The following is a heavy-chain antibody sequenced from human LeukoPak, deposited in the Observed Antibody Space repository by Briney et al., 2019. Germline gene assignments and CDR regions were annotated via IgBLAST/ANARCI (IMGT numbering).Heavy chain of an antibody. CDR3: ARVALFGYYGSGSPEN. D-gene: IGHD3-10*01. CDR2: ISHSGNT. CDR1: GGSISSSNW. Sequence: SETLSLTCAVSGGSISSSNWWYWVRQPPGKGLEWIGEISHSGNTNYNLSLKSRVTISVGKSKNQFSLRLSSVTAAETAVYYCARVALFGYYGSGSPENWGQGTLVTVSS. J-gene: IGHJ4*02. V-gene: IGHV4-4*02.